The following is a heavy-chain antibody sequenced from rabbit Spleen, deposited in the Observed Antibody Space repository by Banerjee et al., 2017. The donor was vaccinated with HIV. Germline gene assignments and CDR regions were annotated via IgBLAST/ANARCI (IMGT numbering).Heavy chain of an antibody. V-gene: IGHV1S40*01. CDR2: IYTGNGKT. CDR1: GVSFSSNYY. J-gene: IGHJ4*01. Sequence: QSLEESGGDLVKPGASLTLTCTASGVSFSSNYYMCWVRLAPGKGLEWIGCIYTGNGKTYYAGWAKGRFTISKASSTTVTLQMTSLTAADTASYFCARDSGSFPYIDVYFNLWGPCTLVTVS. D-gene: IGHD4-2*01. CDR3: ARDSGSFPYIDVYFNL.